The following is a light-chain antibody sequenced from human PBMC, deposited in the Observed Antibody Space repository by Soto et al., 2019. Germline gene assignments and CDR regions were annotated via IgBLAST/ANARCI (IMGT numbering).Light chain of an antibody. CDR2: GNS. Sequence: QSVLTQPPSVSGAPGQRVTISCTGSSSNIGAGYDVHWYQQLPGTAPKLLIYGNSNRPSGVPDRFYGSKSGTSASLAITGLQSEYEADYYCQSYDSSLSGYVVFGVGTKLTVL. V-gene: IGLV1-40*01. J-gene: IGLJ2*01. CDR1: SSNIGAGYD. CDR3: QSYDSSLSGYVV.